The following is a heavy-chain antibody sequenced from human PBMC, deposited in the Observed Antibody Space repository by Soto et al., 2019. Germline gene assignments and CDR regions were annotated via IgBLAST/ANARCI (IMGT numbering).Heavy chain of an antibody. CDR1: GYTLTELS. CDR3: ATVHEYCSGGSCYSFDY. D-gene: IGHD2-15*01. CDR2: FDPEDGET. V-gene: IGHV1-24*01. Sequence: ASVKVSCKVSGYTLTELSMHWVRQAPGKGLEWMGGFDPEDGETIYAQKFQGRVTMTEDTSTDTAYMELSSLRSEDTAVYYCATVHEYCSGGSCYSFDYWGQGTLVTVSS. J-gene: IGHJ4*02.